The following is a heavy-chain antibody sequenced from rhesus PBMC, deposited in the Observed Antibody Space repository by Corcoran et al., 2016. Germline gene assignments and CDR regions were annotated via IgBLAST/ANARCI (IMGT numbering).Heavy chain of an antibody. CDR1: DGSFCSPSFY. Sequence: QVQLQEWGPGLVKPSETLSLTCAVSDGSFCSPSFYWSWIRPAPGTGLEWKGYISYPGSTSYNPPLKSRVTISRDTPKNQFSLKLSSVTAADTAVYYCARQKRSGGVCYGLDSWGQGVVVSVSS. V-gene: IGHV4-122*02. CDR2: ISYPGST. D-gene: IGHD2-39*02. CDR3: ARQKRSGGVCYGLDS. J-gene: IGHJ6*01.